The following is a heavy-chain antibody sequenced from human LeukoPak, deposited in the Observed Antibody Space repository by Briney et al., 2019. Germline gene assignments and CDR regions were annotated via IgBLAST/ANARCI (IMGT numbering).Heavy chain of an antibody. CDR3: ARDNLMGSGTHDY. D-gene: IGHD6-13*01. CDR2: ISSSGSTI. V-gene: IGHV3-48*03. J-gene: IGHJ4*02. Sequence: PGGSLRLSCAASGFTFSSYEMNWVRQAPGKGLEWVSYISSSGSTIYYADSVKGRFTISRDNAKNTLYLQMNSLRAEDTAVYYCARDNLMGSGTHDYWGQGTLVTVSS. CDR1: GFTFSSYE.